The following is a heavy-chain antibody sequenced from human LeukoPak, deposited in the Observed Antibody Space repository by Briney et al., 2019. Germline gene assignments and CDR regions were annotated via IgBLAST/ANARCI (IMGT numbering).Heavy chain of an antibody. D-gene: IGHD6-13*01. V-gene: IGHV3-7*03. CDR1: GFTFSNYW. Sequence: GGSLRLSCAASGFTFSNYWMSWVRQVPGKGLEWVANIKQDGSEKYYVDSVKGRFTISRDNSKNTLYLQMNSLRAEDTAVYYCAKAWYPRAFDIWGQGTMVTVSS. CDR2: IKQDGSEK. J-gene: IGHJ3*02. CDR3: AKAWYPRAFDI.